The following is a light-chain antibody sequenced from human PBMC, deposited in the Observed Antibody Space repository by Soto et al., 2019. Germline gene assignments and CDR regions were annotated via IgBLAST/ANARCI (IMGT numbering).Light chain of an antibody. J-gene: IGKJ1*01. Sequence: DIVLTQSPGTLSLSPGERATLSCRASQRVSNNYLAWYQQKPGQAPRLLIYGASSRATGIPDRFSGSGSETDFTLTISRLEPEDFAIYHCQQYSNLPRTFGQGTRVEVK. CDR1: QRVSNNY. CDR2: GAS. V-gene: IGKV3-20*01. CDR3: QQYSNLPRT.